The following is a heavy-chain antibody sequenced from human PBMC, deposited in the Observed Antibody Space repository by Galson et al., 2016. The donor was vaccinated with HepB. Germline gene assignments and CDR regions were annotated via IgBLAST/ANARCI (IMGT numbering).Heavy chain of an antibody. CDR1: GFTFTSYS. J-gene: IGHJ4*02. Sequence: SLRLSCAASGFTFTSYSMNWVRQAPGKGREWISHISSSSATINYADSGKGRFTIPRDNAKNSLYLQMNSLRDDDTAVYYCTSGVYWGQGALVTVSS. V-gene: IGHV3-48*02. CDR3: TSGVY. D-gene: IGHD3-3*01. CDR2: ISSSSATI.